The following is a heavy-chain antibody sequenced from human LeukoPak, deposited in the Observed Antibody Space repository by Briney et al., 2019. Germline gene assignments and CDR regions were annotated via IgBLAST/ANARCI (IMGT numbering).Heavy chain of an antibody. J-gene: IGHJ6*03. V-gene: IGHV3-21*01. Sequence: GGSLRLSCAASGFTFSTYTMNWVRQAPGTGLEWVSSISSTSSYIYYADSVKGRFTISRDNAKNSLYLQMNSLRAEDTAMYYCARERRTTYGPYYYYYMDVWGKGTTVTASS. CDR1: GFTFSTYT. D-gene: IGHD4-11*01. CDR3: ARERRTTYGPYYYYYMDV. CDR2: ISSTSSYI.